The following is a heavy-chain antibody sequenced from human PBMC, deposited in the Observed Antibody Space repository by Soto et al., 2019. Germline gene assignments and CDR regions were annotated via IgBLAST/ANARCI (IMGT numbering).Heavy chain of an antibody. V-gene: IGHV3-23*01. J-gene: IGHJ6*02. CDR3: AKKVGPPGDSYGFYGMDV. D-gene: IGHD5-18*01. Sequence: EVQVLESGGGLVQPGGSLRLSCAASGFTCNSYAMTWVRQAPGKGLEWVSAMSVSGSTHYAASVKGRFTISRDNSKNTLYLQMNSLRAEDTAIYYCAKKVGPPGDSYGFYGMDVRGQGTTVTVSS. CDR2: MSVSGST. CDR1: GFTCNSYA.